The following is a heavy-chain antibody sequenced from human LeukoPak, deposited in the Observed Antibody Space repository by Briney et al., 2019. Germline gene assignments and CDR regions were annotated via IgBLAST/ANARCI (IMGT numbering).Heavy chain of an antibody. Sequence: SETLSLTCTVSGGSISNYYWSWIRQPPGKGLEWIGRIYTSGSTNYNPSLKSRVTMSVDTPKNQFSLKLSSVTAADTAVYYCARDWSYGDYEEYWFDPWGQGTLVTVSS. CDR2: IYTSGST. J-gene: IGHJ5*02. D-gene: IGHD4-17*01. V-gene: IGHV4-4*07. CDR1: GGSISNYY. CDR3: ARDWSYGDYEEYWFDP.